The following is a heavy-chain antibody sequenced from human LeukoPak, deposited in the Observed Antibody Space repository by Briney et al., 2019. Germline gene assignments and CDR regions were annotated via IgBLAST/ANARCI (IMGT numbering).Heavy chain of an antibody. D-gene: IGHD3-9*01. V-gene: IGHV3-30*19. CDR1: GFTFSSYG. CDR2: ISYDGSNK. CDR3: ARDLSTGLRYFDWLSPPGFSFDY. J-gene: IGHJ4*02. Sequence: GGSLRLSCAASGFTFSSYGMHWVRQAPGKGLEWVAVISYDGSNKYYADSVKGRFTISRDNSKNTLYLQMNSLRAEDTAVYYCARDLSTGLRYFDWLSPPGFSFDYWGQGTLVTVSS.